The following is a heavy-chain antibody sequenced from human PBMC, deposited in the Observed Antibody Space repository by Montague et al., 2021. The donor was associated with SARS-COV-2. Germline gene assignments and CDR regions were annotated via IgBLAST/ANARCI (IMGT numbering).Heavy chain of an antibody. CDR3: ASAVSVRRAVNWFDP. V-gene: IGHV4-59*11. CDR2: IYYSGGI. Sequence: SETLSLTCTVSGGSMSDHYCSWIWQPPGKGLELLAYIYYSGGINSNSSLKIAVPMSVDTSKNQYSLKLTSVTAADTAVYYCASAVSVRRAVNWFDPGGQGTRVTASS. D-gene: IGHD3-10*01. J-gene: IGHJ5*02. CDR1: GGSMSDHY.